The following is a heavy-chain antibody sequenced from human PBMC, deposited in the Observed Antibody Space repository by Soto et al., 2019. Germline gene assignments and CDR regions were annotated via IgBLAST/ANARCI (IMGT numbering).Heavy chain of an antibody. V-gene: IGHV3-23*01. Sequence: EVQLLESGGGLVQPGGSLRLSCVASGFTFNSYAMSWVRQAPGKWLEWVSITSGGGGTTYYADSVKGRFAISRDNSKNTLYLEMNSLRAEDTAVYFCAKRYHTTTSCFDYWGQGTLVTVSS. CDR1: GFTFNSYA. J-gene: IGHJ4*02. CDR3: AKRYHTTTSCFDY. CDR2: TSGGGGTT. D-gene: IGHD2-2*01.